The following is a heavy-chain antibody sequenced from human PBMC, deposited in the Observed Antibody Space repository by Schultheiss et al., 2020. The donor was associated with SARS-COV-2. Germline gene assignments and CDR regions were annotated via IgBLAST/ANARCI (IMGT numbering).Heavy chain of an antibody. CDR1: GGSFSAYY. Sequence: SETLSLTCAVYGGSFSAYYWSWIRQPPGKGLEWIGRIYTSGSTNYNPSLKSRVTMSVDTSKNQFSLKLSSVTAADTAVYYCARGGGGYCSSTSCYGWFDPWGQGTLVTVSS. D-gene: IGHD2-2*01. V-gene: IGHV4-59*10. CDR3: ARGGGGYCSSTSCYGWFDP. J-gene: IGHJ5*02. CDR2: IYTSGST.